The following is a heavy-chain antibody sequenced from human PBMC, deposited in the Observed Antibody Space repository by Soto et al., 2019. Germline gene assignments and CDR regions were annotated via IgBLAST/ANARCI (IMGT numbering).Heavy chain of an antibody. J-gene: IGHJ4*02. CDR1: GGTFSSYT. Sequence: SVKVSCKASGGTFSSYTISWVRQAPGRGLEWMGRIIPILGIANYAQKFQGRVTITADKSTSTAYMELSSLRSEDTAVYYCAREVVVIANFDYWGQGTLVTVSS. CDR3: AREVVVIANFDY. V-gene: IGHV1-69*04. CDR2: IIPILGIA. D-gene: IGHD2-21*01.